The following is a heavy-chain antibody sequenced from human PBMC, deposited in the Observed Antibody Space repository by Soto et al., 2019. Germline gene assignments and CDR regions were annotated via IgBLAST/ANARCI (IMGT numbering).Heavy chain of an antibody. V-gene: IGHV4-39*01. Sequence: PSETLSLTCTVSGGSISSSSYYWGWIRQPPGKGLEWIGSIYYSGSTYYNPSLKSRVTISVDTSKNQFSLKLSSVTAADTAVYYCARLRDYGGRPQRGARFDYWGQGTLVTVSS. J-gene: IGHJ4*02. CDR1: GGSISSSSYY. CDR3: ARLRDYGGRPQRGARFDY. D-gene: IGHD4-17*01. CDR2: IYYSGST.